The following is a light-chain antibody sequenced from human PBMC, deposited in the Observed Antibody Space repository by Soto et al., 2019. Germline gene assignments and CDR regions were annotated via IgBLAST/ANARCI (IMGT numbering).Light chain of an antibody. CDR1: QSVSNNY. Sequence: EVTQWAGPALRSPGESSDLSSRASQSVSNNYLAWYQQKPGQAPRLLIYGASSRATGIQARFSGSGSGTDFTLTISNLEPEDFAVYYCQQHSHWPTWTFGQGTKVDFK. V-gene: IGKV3-11*01. CDR2: GAS. J-gene: IGKJ1*01. CDR3: QQHSHWPTWT.